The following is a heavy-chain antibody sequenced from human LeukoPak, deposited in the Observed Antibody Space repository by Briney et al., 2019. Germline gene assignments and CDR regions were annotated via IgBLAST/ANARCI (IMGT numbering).Heavy chain of an antibody. Sequence: PGGSLRLSCAASGFTFSSYGMHWVRQAPGKGLEWVAVISYDGSNKYYADSVKGRFTISRDNSKNTLYLQMNSLRAEDTAVYYCAKVFGELLEDYGDYVPLYYYYGMDVWGQGTTVTVSS. CDR2: ISYDGSNK. J-gene: IGHJ6*02. D-gene: IGHD4-17*01. CDR3: AKVFGELLEDYGDYVPLYYYYGMDV. CDR1: GFTFSSYG. V-gene: IGHV3-30*18.